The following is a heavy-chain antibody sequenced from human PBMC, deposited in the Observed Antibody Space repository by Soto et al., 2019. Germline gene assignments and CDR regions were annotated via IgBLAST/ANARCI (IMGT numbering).Heavy chain of an antibody. V-gene: IGHV3-48*01. Sequence: EVQLVESGGGLVQPGGSLRLSCAASGFTFSSYSMNWVRQAPGKGLEWVSYISSSSSTIYYADSVKGRFTISRDNAKNSLYLQMNSLRAEDTAVYYCARDMGSSWTKCFDYWGQGTLVTVSS. CDR2: ISSSSSTI. D-gene: IGHD6-13*01. J-gene: IGHJ4*02. CDR3: ARDMGSSWTKCFDY. CDR1: GFTFSSYS.